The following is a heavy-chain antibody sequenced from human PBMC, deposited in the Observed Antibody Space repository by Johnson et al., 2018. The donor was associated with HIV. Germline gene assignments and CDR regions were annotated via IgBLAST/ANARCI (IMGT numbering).Heavy chain of an antibody. CDR1: GFTFSSYA. CDR2: ISYDGSNK. V-gene: IGHV3-30*04. D-gene: IGHD6-13*01. CDR3: ARENSSWYRGGAFDI. J-gene: IGHJ3*02. Sequence: GVVQPGRSLRLSCAASGFTFSSYAMHWVRQAPGKGLEWVAVISYDGSNKYYADSVKGRFTISRDNSKNTLYLQMNSLRAEDTAVYYCARENSSWYRGGAFDIWGQGTMVTVSS.